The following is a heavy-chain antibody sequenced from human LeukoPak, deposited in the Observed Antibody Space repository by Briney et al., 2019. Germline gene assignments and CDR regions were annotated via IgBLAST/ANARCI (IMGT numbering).Heavy chain of an antibody. V-gene: IGHV4-59*01. J-gene: IGHJ4*02. CDR2: IYYSGNT. CDR3: AGDLGFGYFDY. D-gene: IGHD3-16*01. CDR1: GGSISSYY. Sequence: SETLSLTCTVSGGSISSYYWSWTRQPPGKGQEWIGDIYYSGNTNYNPSLKSRVTISVHTSKTQFSLKLSSVTAADTAVYYCAGDLGFGYFDYWGQGTLVTVSS.